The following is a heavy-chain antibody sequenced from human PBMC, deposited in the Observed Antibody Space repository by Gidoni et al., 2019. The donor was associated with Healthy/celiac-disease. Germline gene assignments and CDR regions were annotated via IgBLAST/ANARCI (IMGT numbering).Heavy chain of an antibody. J-gene: IGHJ6*02. V-gene: IGHV4-31*03. CDR2: IYYSGST. CDR1: DASISSGCYY. Sequence: QVQLQESGPGLVKPSQTLSLTCTVSDASISSGCYYWSWIRPHPGKGLEWIGYIYYSGSTYYNPSLKSRVTISVDTSKNQFSLKLSSVTAADTAVYYCARGPEDWLHYGMDVWGQGTTVTVSS. D-gene: IGHD3-9*01. CDR3: ARGPEDWLHYGMDV.